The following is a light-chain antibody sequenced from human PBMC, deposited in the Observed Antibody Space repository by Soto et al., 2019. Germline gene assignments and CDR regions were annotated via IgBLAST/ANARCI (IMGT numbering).Light chain of an antibody. Sequence: EILMTQSPATLSVSPGERVTFSCRASRSVSNRLAWYQHKPGQAPRLLIYDASSRATGIPARFSGSGSGTDFTLTISRLEPEDFAVYYCQQYVSSPRTFGQGTKVDIK. CDR1: RSVSNR. V-gene: IGKV3-20*01. J-gene: IGKJ1*01. CDR2: DAS. CDR3: QQYVSSPRT.